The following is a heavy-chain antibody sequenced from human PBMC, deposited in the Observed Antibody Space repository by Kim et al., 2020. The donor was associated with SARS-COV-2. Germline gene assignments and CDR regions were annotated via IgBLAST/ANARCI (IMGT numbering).Heavy chain of an antibody. CDR2: IYHSGST. CDR1: GGSISSSNW. D-gene: IGHD2-15*01. J-gene: IGHJ4*02. V-gene: IGHV4-4*02. Sequence: SETLSLTCAVSGGSISSSNWWSWVRQPPGKGLEWIGEIYHSGSTNYNPSLKSRVTISVDKSKNQFSLKLSSVTAADTAVYYCASINGYCSGGSCYSGLDYWGQGTLVTVSS. CDR3: ASINGYCSGGSCYSGLDY.